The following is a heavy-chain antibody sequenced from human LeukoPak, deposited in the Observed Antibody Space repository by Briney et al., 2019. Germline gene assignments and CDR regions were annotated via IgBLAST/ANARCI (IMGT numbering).Heavy chain of an antibody. V-gene: IGHV3-23*01. CDR1: GFTFSSYA. J-gene: IGHJ4*02. D-gene: IGHD1-7*01. CDR2: ISGSGGST. Sequence: QAGGSLRLSCSASGFTFSSYAMSWVRQAPGKGLEWVSAISGSGGSTYYADSVKGRFTISRDNSKNTLYLQMNSLRAEDTAVYYCAKDLGNRNWDRLDFWGQGTLVTVSS. CDR3: AKDLGNRNWDRLDF.